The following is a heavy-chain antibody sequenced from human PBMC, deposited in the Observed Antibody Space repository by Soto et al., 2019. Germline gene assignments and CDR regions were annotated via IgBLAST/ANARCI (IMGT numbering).Heavy chain of an antibody. CDR2: FDPEDGET. D-gene: IGHD3-16*01. CDR1: GYTLTELS. CDR3: ATGVDGYTYYYGMDV. Sequence: ASVKVSCKVSGYTLTELSMHWVRQAPGKGLEWMGGFDPEDGETIYAQKFQGRVTMTEDTSTDTAYMELSSPRSEDTAVYYCATGVDGYTYYYGMDVWGQGTTVTVSS. J-gene: IGHJ6*02. V-gene: IGHV1-24*01.